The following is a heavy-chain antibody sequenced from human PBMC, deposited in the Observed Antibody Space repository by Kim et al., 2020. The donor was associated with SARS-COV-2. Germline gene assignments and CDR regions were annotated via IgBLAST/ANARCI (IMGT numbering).Heavy chain of an antibody. Sequence: SVKVSCKASGGSFTKYVTSWLRQAPGQGLEWMGGIIPVFGAANYAQKFQGRVTITADKSTSTVYMELSSLRSDDTAVYYCARDELDTFDYWGQGTRVTV. CDR3: ARDELDTFDY. CDR2: IIPVFGAA. CDR1: GGSFTKYV. V-gene: IGHV1-69*06. J-gene: IGHJ4*02. D-gene: IGHD3-3*01.